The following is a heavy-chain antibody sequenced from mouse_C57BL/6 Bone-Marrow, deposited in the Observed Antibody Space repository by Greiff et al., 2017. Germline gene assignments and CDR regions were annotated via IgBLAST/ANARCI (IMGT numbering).Heavy chain of an antibody. CDR2: IGPGRGST. V-gene: IGHV1-77*01. CDR3: ASHGSSYGFAY. D-gene: IGHD1-1*01. CDR1: GYTFTDYY. J-gene: IGHJ3*01. Sequence: VKVVESGAELVKPGASVKISCKASGYTFTDYYINWVKQRPGQGLEWIGKIGPGRGSTYYNEKFKGKATLTADKSSSTAYMQLSSLTSEDSAVYYCASHGSSYGFAYWGQGTLVTVSA.